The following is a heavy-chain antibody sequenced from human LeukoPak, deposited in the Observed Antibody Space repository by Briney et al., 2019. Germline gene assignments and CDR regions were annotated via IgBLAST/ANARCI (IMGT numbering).Heavy chain of an antibody. D-gene: IGHD3-3*01. CDR2: ISSSSSYI. J-gene: IGHJ6*03. CDR1: GFTFSSYS. V-gene: IGHV3-21*01. Sequence: GGSLRLSCAASGFTFSSYSMNWVRQAPGKGLEWVSSISSSSSYIYYADSVKGRFTISRDNSKNTLYLQMNSLRAEDTAVYYCAKDKERITIFGVGMDVWGKGTTVTVSS. CDR3: AKDKERITIFGVGMDV.